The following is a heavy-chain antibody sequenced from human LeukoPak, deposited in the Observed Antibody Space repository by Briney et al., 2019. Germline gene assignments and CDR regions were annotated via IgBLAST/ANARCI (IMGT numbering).Heavy chain of an antibody. J-gene: IGHJ3*02. CDR1: GFTFNSYS. Sequence: GGSLRLSCAASGFTFNSYSRNWVRQAPGKGLEWVSSISSSSSYIYYADSVKGRFTISRGNAKNSLYLQMNSLRAEDTAVYYCASGYYYDSSGFQSHAFDIWGQGTMVTVSS. V-gene: IGHV3-21*01. CDR3: ASGYYYDSSGFQSHAFDI. D-gene: IGHD3-22*01. CDR2: ISSSSSYI.